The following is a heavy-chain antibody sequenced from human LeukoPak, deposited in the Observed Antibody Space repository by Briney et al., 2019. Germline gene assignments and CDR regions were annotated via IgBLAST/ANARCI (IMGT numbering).Heavy chain of an antibody. Sequence: SETLSLTCTVSGGSISPHYWTWIRQTPGKGLEWIGYVYYNGLTSYNASLRSRLILSVDTARNQVSLKLTSVTAADTAVYYCMRERSTVTFDYWGQGTLVTVSS. CDR3: MRERSTVTFDY. V-gene: IGHV4-59*11. D-gene: IGHD4-17*01. CDR1: GGSISPHY. J-gene: IGHJ4*02. CDR2: VYYNGLT.